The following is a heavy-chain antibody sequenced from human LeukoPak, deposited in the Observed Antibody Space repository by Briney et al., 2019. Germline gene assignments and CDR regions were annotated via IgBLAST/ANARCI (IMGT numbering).Heavy chain of an antibody. Sequence: ETLSLTCAVYGGSFSGYYWSWIRQPPGKGLEWIGEINHSGSTYYNPSLKSRVTISVDTSKNQFSLKLSSVTAADTAVYYCARGTAAVLRYFDWLLPYFDYWGQGTLVTVSS. CDR3: ARGTAAVLRYFDWLLPYFDY. V-gene: IGHV4-34*01. CDR1: GGSFSGYY. J-gene: IGHJ4*02. CDR2: INHSGST. D-gene: IGHD3-9*01.